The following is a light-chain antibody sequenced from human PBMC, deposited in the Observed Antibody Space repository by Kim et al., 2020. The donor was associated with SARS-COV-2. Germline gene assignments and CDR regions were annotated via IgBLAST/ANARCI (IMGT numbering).Light chain of an antibody. CDR2: DTT. CDR1: TGAVTSGHY. V-gene: IGLV7-46*01. J-gene: IGLJ3*02. Sequence: QTVVTQEHSLTVSPGGTVTLTCGSSTGAVTSGHYPYWFQQKPGQAPRTMIYDTTNKQSWTPARFSGPLLGDKAALSVSGAQPEDEADYYCLLYYRDAQAVLGRGTKLSVL. CDR3: LLYYRDAQAV.